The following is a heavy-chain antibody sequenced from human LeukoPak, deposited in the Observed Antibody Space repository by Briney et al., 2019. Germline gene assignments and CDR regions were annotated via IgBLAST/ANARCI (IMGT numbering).Heavy chain of an antibody. CDR1: GGSIGNTDYY. J-gene: IGHJ4*02. CDR2: IYYNGAT. Sequence: SETLSLTCTVSGGSIGNTDYYWGWVRQPPGKGLEWIGTIYYNGATQYNPSLKSRVTISVDTSKNQFSLRVNSVTAADTAVYYCARELRFVSAAMVSGGFWGQGALVTVSS. CDR3: ARELRFVSAAMVSGGF. D-gene: IGHD5-18*01. V-gene: IGHV4-39*02.